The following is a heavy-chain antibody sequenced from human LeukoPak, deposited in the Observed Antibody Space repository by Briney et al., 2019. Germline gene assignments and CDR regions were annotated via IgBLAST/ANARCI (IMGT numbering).Heavy chain of an antibody. D-gene: IGHD4-23*01. CDR1: GFTFGDYA. V-gene: IGHV3-9*01. J-gene: IGHJ4*02. CDR2: ISWNSGSI. CDR3: AKGRRYGGNSARFDY. Sequence: TGGSLRLSCAASGFTFGDYAMHWVRQAPGKGLEWVSGISWNSGSIGYADSVKGRFTISRDNAKNSLYLQMNSLRAEDTALYYCAKGRRYGGNSARFDYWGQGTLVTVSS.